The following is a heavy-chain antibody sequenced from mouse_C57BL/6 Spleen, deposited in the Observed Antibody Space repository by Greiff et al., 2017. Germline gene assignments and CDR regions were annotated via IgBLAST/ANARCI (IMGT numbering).Heavy chain of an antibody. V-gene: IGHV5-6*01. CDR1: GFTFSSYG. D-gene: IGHD1-1*01. Sequence: EVQGVESGGDLVKPGGSLKLSCAASGFTFSSYGMSWVRQTPDKRLEWVATISSGGSYTYYPDSVKGRFTISRDNAKNTLYLQMSSLKCEDTAMYYCARLITTVVAAYYAMDYWGQGTSVTVSS. CDR2: ISSGGSYT. CDR3: ARLITTVVAAYYAMDY. J-gene: IGHJ4*01.